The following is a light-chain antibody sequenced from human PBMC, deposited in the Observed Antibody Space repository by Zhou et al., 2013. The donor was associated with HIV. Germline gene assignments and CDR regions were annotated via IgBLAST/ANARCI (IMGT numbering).Light chain of an antibody. J-gene: IGKJ3*01. V-gene: IGKV3-20*01. CDR1: QSVTSNY. Sequence: EIVLTQSPGALSLSPGERATLSCRASQSVTSNYLAWYQQKPGQAPRLLIYGASSRAAGTPDRFSGSGSGTDFTLTISRLEPEDFAVYYCQQYGSSPLFTFGPWDPKWISN. CDR2: GAS. CDR3: QQYGSSPLFT.